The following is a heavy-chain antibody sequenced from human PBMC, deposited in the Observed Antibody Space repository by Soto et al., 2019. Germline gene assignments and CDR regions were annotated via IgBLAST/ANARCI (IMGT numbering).Heavy chain of an antibody. V-gene: IGHV5-51*01. D-gene: IGHD2-2*02. CDR1: GYSCTSYW. J-gene: IGHJ3*02. CDR2: SHPGDSDT. Sequence: GGSLKISCKGPGYSCTSYWSGWVRHMPGKGLEWLGISHPGDSDTRYSTSFQGQVTISADKSISTAYLQWSSLKASDTARYYCARQISRAKYCSSTRCYIPAYDAFDIWGQGTMVTVSS. CDR3: ARQISRAKYCSSTRCYIPAYDAFDI.